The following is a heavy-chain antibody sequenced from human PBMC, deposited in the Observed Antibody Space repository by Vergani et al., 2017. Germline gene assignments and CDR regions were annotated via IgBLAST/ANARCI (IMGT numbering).Heavy chain of an antibody. CDR2: ISGSGGST. CDR3: ASILSSGWAPADY. CDR1: GFTFSSYA. D-gene: IGHD6-19*01. J-gene: IGHJ4*02. Sequence: EVQLLESGGGLVQPGGSLRLSCAASGFTFSSYAMSWVRQAPGKGLEWVSAISGSGGSTYYADSVKGRFTISRDNSKNTLYLQMNSLRAEDTAVYYCASILSSGWAPADYWGQGTLVTVSS. V-gene: IGHV3-23*01.